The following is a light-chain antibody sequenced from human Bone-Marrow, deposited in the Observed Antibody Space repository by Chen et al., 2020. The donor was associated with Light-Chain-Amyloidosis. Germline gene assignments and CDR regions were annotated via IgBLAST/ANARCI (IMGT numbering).Light chain of an antibody. V-gene: IGLV3-25*03. CDR3: QAADSSGTYEVI. J-gene: IGLJ2*01. Sequence: SYELTQPPSVSVSPGQTARITCSGDDLPTKYAFWYQQKPGQAPVLVFHRDTERPSGISERFSGSNTGTKATLTISGVQAEDEADEHGQAADSSGTYEVIFGGGTKLTVL. CDR1: DLPTKY. CDR2: RDT.